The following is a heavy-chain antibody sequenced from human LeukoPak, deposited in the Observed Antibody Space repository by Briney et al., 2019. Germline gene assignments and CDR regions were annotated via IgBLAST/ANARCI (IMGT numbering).Heavy chain of an antibody. CDR1: GLSIGDNS. CDR3: ARGPNRWWVVSRNWGMDV. Sequence: GGSLRLSCAASGLSIGDNSMHWVRQAPGKGLEWVSLISWDESTTYYSDSVKGRFTVSRDSSKNSLHLQMNSLRTEDTALYYCARGPNRWWVVSRNWGMDVWGQGTTVTVS. CDR2: ISWDESTT. D-gene: IGHD2-15*01. J-gene: IGHJ6*02. V-gene: IGHV3-43*01.